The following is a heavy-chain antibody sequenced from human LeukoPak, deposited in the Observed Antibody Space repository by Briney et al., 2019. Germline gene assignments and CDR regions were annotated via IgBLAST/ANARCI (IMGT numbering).Heavy chain of an antibody. D-gene: IGHD3-3*01. CDR1: GGSINGHY. CDR3: ARGVLRFLEWPSGNDAFDI. CDR2: IYDRGSHYSGST. V-gene: IGHV4-59*11. Sequence: SETLSLTCTVSGGSINGHYWTWIRQSPGKGLEWIGYIYDRGSHYSGSTNYNPSLKSRVTISVDTSKNQFSLKLSSVTAADTAVYYCARGVLRFLEWPSGNDAFDIWGQGTMVTVSS. J-gene: IGHJ3*02.